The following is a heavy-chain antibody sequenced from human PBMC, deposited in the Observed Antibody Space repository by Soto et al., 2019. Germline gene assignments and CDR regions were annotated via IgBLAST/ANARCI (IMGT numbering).Heavy chain of an antibody. Sequence: ASVKVSCKASRYTFTGYYMHWVRQAPGQGLEWMGWINPNSGGTNYAQKFQGWVTMTRDTSISTAYMELSRLRSDDTAVYYCARDRIAAAGTFSYYYYYGMDVWGQGTTVTVSS. J-gene: IGHJ6*02. V-gene: IGHV1-2*04. CDR3: ARDRIAAAGTFSYYYYYGMDV. CDR2: INPNSGGT. CDR1: RYTFTGYY. D-gene: IGHD6-13*01.